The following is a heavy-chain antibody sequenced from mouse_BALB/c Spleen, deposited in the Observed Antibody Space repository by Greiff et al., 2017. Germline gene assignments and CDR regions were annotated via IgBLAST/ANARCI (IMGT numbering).Heavy chain of an antibody. CDR1: GFSLTGYG. V-gene: IGHV2-6-7*01. CDR2: IWGDGST. J-gene: IGHJ4*01. CDR3: ARRGYDEGAMDY. D-gene: IGHD2-14*01. Sequence: QVQLKQSGPGLVAPSQSLSITCTVSGFSLTGYGVNWVRQPPGKGLEWLGMIWGDGSTDYNSALKSRLSTSKENSKSQVFLKMNSLQTDDTARDYCARRGYDEGAMDYWGQGTPVTVSA.